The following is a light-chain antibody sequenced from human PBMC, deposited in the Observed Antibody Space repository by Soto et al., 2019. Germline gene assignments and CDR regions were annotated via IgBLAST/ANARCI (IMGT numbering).Light chain of an antibody. CDR1: SSNIGSNT. Sequence: QTVVTQPPSASGTPGQRVTISCSGSSSNIGSNTVNWYQQLPGTAPKLLIYSNSQRPSGVPDRFSGSKSGTSASLAISGLQSEDEADYYCASWDDNLSAHWVFGGGTKLTVL. CDR2: SNS. V-gene: IGLV1-44*01. CDR3: ASWDDNLSAHWV. J-gene: IGLJ3*02.